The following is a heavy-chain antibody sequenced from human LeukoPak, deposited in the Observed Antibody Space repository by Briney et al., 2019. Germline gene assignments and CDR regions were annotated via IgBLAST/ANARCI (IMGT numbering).Heavy chain of an antibody. Sequence: ASVKVSCRASGYTFTDNHIYWVRQAPGQGLEWMGWIDPNSGGPNYAQKFQGRVTMTRDTSISTAYMELSRLRSDDTAVYYCARGPLEGYSSSPYMDVWGKGTTVTVSS. J-gene: IGHJ6*03. CDR1: GYTFTDNH. CDR3: ARGPLEGYSSSPYMDV. CDR2: IDPNSGGP. V-gene: IGHV1-2*02. D-gene: IGHD6-6*01.